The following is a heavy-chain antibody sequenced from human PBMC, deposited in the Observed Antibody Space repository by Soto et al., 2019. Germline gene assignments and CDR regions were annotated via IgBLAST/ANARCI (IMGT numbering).Heavy chain of an antibody. J-gene: IGHJ6*01. CDR2: INHSGST. Sequence: PSETLSLTCAVYAGSFSGYYWRWIRPPPGKGLEWIVEINHSGSTNYNPSLKSRVTISVDTSKNHFPLKLISVTAADTAVYYCALVRGVIYHYGMDVWGEGTRVSV. CDR3: ALVRGVIYHYGMDV. D-gene: IGHD3-10*01. V-gene: IGHV4-34*01. CDR1: AGSFSGYY.